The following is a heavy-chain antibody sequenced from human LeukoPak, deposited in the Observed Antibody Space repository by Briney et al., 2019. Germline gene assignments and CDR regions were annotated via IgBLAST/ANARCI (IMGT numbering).Heavy chain of an antibody. D-gene: IGHD1-26*01. CDR1: GFTFSSYA. J-gene: IGHJ4*02. V-gene: IGHV3-23*01. Sequence: GRSLRLSCVASGFTFSSYAMSWVRQAPGKGLEWVSAISGSGGSTYYADSVKGRFTISRDNSKNTLYLQMNSLRAEDTAVYYCASHRSGNYPNSNFDYWGQGTLVTVSS. CDR3: ASHRSGNYPNSNFDY. CDR2: ISGSGGST.